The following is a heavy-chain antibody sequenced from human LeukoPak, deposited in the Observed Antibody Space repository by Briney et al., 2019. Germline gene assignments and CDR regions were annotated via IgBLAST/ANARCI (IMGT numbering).Heavy chain of an antibody. J-gene: IGHJ4*02. V-gene: IGHV3-23*01. CDR2: ISGSGGST. CDR3: AILRGYSYGYGKIVADYFDY. Sequence: GGSLRLSCAASGFTFSSYAMSWVRQAPGKGLEWVSAISGSGGSTYYADSVKGRFTISRDNSKNTLYLQMNSLRAEDTAVYYCAILRGYSYGYGKIVADYFDYWGQGTLVTVSS. D-gene: IGHD5-18*01. CDR1: GFTFSSYA.